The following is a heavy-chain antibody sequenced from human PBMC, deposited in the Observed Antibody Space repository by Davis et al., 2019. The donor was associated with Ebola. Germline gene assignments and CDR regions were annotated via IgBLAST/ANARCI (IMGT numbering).Heavy chain of an antibody. Sequence: PSETLSLTCTVSDASISGHYWNWFRQPPGKGLEWIGFISVSGRTSYNPSLKSRVTISADTSKKQFSLNLSSVTAADTAVYFCSRFGEGAYWGQGTLVTVSS. CDR1: DASISGHY. CDR3: SRFGEGAY. CDR2: ISVSGRT. J-gene: IGHJ4*02. D-gene: IGHD2-21*01. V-gene: IGHV4-59*11.